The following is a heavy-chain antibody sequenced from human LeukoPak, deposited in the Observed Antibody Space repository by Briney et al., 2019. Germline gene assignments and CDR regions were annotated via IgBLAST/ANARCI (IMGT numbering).Heavy chain of an antibody. CDR2: VHYAGSS. CDR1: GGSISSSY. Sequence: SETLSLTCTVSGGSISSSYWSWIRQSPGKGLEWIGYVHYAGSSYYNPSLKSRVTLSVDTSKNQFSLRLSSVTAADTAVYYCARGYSGSYGRFDYWGQGTLVTVSS. CDR3: ARGYSGSYGRFDY. J-gene: IGHJ4*02. D-gene: IGHD1-26*01. V-gene: IGHV4-59*01.